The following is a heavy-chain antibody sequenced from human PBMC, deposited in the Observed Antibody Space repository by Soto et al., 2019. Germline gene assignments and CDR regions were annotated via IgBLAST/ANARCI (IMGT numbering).Heavy chain of an antibody. CDR1: GFTFSTYA. Sequence: QVQLVESGGGVVQPGRSLRLSCAASGFTFSTYAMHWVRQAPGKGLAWVAIISYHGSNKYYADSVKGRFTISRDDPNNTLYLQMNSLRPEDTAVYYCARDLPQYCSAGSCYPDSWGQGTLDTVSS. D-gene: IGHD2-15*01. V-gene: IGHV3-30-3*01. CDR2: ISYHGSNK. J-gene: IGHJ4*02. CDR3: ARDLPQYCSAGSCYPDS.